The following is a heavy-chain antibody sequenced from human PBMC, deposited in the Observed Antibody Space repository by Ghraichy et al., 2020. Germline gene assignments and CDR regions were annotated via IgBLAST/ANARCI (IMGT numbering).Heavy chain of an antibody. CDR2: ISGSGGST. J-gene: IGHJ6*02. CDR1: GFTFSSYA. Sequence: GESLNISCAASGFTFSSYAMSWVRQAPGKGLEWVSAISGSGGSTYYADSVKGRFTISRDNSKNTLYLQMNSLRAEDTAVYYCAKGAVAARYYYYYGMDVWGQGTTVTVSS. V-gene: IGHV3-23*01. D-gene: IGHD6-19*01. CDR3: AKGAVAARYYYYYGMDV.